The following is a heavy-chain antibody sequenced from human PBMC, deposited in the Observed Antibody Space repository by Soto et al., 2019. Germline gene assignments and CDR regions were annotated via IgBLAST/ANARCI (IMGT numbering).Heavy chain of an antibody. J-gene: IGHJ4*02. CDR3: TRDWGPAVTHGYVS. Sequence: QVQLQESGPGLVRPSQTLSLTCTVSGGSVTSGGYYWSWIRHCPGKGLEWIGYIYSSGDTNYNPSLNCRVAMSVDTSKNQFSLQLTSVTVADTAIYYCTRDWGPAVTHGYVSWGQGSLVTVSS. D-gene: IGHD7-27*01. CDR1: GGSVTSGGYY. CDR2: IYSSGDT. V-gene: IGHV4-31*03.